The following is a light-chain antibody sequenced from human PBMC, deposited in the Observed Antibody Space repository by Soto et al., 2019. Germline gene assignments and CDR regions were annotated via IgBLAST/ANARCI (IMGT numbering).Light chain of an antibody. CDR2: EVN. CDR1: SNDVGGYKY. V-gene: IGLV2-8*01. J-gene: IGLJ3*02. Sequence: QSALTQPPSASGSPGQSVTISCTGTSNDVGGYKYVSWYQQHPGEAPKLMLYEVNKRPSGVPDRFSGSKSGNTASLTFSGLQAEDEADYHCSSYAGGNKMWVFGGGTKLTVL. CDR3: SSYAGGNKMWV.